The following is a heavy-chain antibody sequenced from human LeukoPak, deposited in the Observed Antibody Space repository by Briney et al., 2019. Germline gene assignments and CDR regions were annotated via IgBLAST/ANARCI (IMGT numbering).Heavy chain of an antibody. D-gene: IGHD2-2*01. J-gene: IGHJ4*02. CDR3: AKERGIVVVPAAEFDY. V-gene: IGHV3-23*01. Sequence: AXSVSGGSTYYAYSVKGRFTISRDNSKHTLYLQMNSLRAEDTAVYYCAKERGIVVVPAAEFDYWGQGTLVTVSS. CDR2: XSVSGGST.